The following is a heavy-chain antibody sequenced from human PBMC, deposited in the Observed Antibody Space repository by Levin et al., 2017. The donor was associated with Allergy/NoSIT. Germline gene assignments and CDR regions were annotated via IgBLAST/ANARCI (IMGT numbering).Heavy chain of an antibody. Sequence: GGSLRLSCAASGFTVSSNYMSWVRQAPGKGLEWVSVIYSGGSTYYADSVKGRFTISRYNSKNTLYLQMNSLRAEDTAVYYCARAAHRGWNDVSENAFDIWGQGTMVTVSS. V-gene: IGHV3-66*01. CDR1: GFTVSSNY. J-gene: IGHJ3*02. D-gene: IGHD1-1*01. CDR2: IYSGGST. CDR3: ARAAHRGWNDVSENAFDI.